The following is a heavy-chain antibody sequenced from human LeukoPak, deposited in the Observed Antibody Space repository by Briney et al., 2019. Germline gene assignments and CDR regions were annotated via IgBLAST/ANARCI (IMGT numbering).Heavy chain of an antibody. CDR3: ARGGVNYKIAGP. J-gene: IGHJ5*02. CDR2: IYYSGST. Sequence: SDTLSLTCTVSGGSITSYYWSWIRQPPGQGLEWIGYIYYSGSTNYNPSLKSRVTISVDTSKNQFSLKLSSVTAADTAVYYCARGGVNYKIAGPWGQGALVTVSS. D-gene: IGHD3-16*01. V-gene: IGHV4-59*07. CDR1: GGSITSYY.